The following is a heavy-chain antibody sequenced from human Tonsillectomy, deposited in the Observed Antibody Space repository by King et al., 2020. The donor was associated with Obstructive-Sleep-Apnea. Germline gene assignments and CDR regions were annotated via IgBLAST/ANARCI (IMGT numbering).Heavy chain of an antibody. J-gene: IGHJ6*02. CDR3: ARVGVEQWLVAGYGMDV. CDR1: GFTFSSYA. D-gene: IGHD6-19*01. V-gene: IGHV3-30*04. CDR2: ISYDGSNK. Sequence: VQLVESGGGVVQPGRSLRLSCAASGFTFSSYAMHWVRQAPGKGLEWVAVISYDGSNKYYADSVKGRFTISRDNSKNTLYLQMTSLRAEDTAVYYCARVGVEQWLVAGYGMDVWGQGTTVTVSS.